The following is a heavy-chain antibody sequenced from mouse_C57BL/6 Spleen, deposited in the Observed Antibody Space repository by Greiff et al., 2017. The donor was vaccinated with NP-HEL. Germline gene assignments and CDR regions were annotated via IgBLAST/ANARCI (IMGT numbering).Heavy chain of an antibody. CDR3: AGGDLTTVNPDY. D-gene: IGHD1-1*01. J-gene: IGHJ2*01. Sequence: QVQLQQSGAELVKPGASVKISCKASGYAFSSYWMNWVKQRPGKGLEWIGQIYPGDGDTNYKGKFKGKATLTADKSYSTAYMQLSSLTSEDSAVYFCAGGDLTTVNPDYWGQGTTLTVSS. CDR1: GYAFSSYW. CDR2: IYPGDGDT. V-gene: IGHV1-80*01.